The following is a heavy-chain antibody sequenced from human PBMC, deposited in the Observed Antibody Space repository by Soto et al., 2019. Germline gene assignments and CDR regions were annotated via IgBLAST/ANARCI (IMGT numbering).Heavy chain of an antibody. CDR3: ARDRSGSYLSCFDP. V-gene: IGHV1-69*13. CDR1: GGTFSSYA. Sequence: SVKVSCKASGGTFSSYAISWVRQAPGQGLEWMGGIIPIFGTANYAQKFQGRVTITADESTSTAYMELSSLRSEDTAEYYCARDRSGSYLSCFDPCGKGNLITVSS. CDR2: IIPIFGTA. D-gene: IGHD1-26*01. J-gene: IGHJ5*02.